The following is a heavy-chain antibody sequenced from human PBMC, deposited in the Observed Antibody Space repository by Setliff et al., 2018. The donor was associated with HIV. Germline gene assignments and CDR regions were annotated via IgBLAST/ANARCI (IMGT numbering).Heavy chain of an antibody. CDR2: ISGYNGYT. CDR1: GYTFTSYG. CDR3: AGSRITMVRGAAYYYYMDV. J-gene: IGHJ6*03. Sequence: GASVKVSCKASGYTFTSYGISWVRQAPGQGLEWMGWISGYNGYTNYAQNLQGRVTMTTDTSTSTAYMELRSLRSDDTAGYYCAGSRITMVRGAAYYYYMDVWGKGTTVTV. V-gene: IGHV1-18*01. D-gene: IGHD3-10*01.